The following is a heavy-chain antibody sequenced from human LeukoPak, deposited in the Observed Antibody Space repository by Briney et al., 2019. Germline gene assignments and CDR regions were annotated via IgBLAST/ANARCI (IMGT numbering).Heavy chain of an antibody. D-gene: IGHD6-6*01. CDR3: ARDSNSGVFDI. Sequence: ASVKVSCTASVSTFTKYYMHWVRQAPGQGLEWMGIINPSGGSTSYAQKFQGRVTMTRDTSTSRVYMEVSSLRSEDTAVYYCARDSNSGVFDIWGQGTMVTVSS. J-gene: IGHJ3*02. CDR1: VSTFTKYY. CDR2: INPSGGST. V-gene: IGHV1-46*01.